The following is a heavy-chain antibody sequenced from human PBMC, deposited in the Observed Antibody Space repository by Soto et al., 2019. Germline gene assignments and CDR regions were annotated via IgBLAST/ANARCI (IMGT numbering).Heavy chain of an antibody. CDR3: AKVEVDTDGDYF. CDR1: RFNISNHA. CDR2: ISGGGQST. J-gene: IGHJ4*02. V-gene: IGHV3-23*01. Sequence: VGSLRLSYAVSRFNISNHAMTWVRKAPGEGLEWVAVISGGGQSTHYVDSAKGRFTISRDNPTNMVSLQMNSLRIEDTALYFCAKVEVDTDGDYFWGRGTVVTVSS. D-gene: IGHD3-3*01.